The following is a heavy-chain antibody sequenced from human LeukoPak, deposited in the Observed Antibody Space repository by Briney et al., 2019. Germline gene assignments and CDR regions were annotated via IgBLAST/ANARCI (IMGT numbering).Heavy chain of an antibody. CDR3: AREMDIVVVVAAELDY. Sequence: ASVKVSCKASGYTFTGYYMHWVRQAPGQGLGWMGWINPNSGGTNYAQKFQGRVTMTRDTSISTAYMELSRLRSDDTAVYYCAREMDIVVVVAAELDYWGQGTLVTVSS. CDR2: INPNSGGT. V-gene: IGHV1-2*02. D-gene: IGHD2-15*01. J-gene: IGHJ4*02. CDR1: GYTFTGYY.